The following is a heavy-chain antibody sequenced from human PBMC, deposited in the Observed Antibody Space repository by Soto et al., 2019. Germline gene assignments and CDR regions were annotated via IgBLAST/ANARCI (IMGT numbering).Heavy chain of an antibody. CDR1: GGSISSYY. J-gene: IGHJ4*02. CDR2: IYYSGST. D-gene: IGHD3-10*01. CDR3: ASLIPYGYFDY. Sequence: TSETLSLTCTVSGGSISSYYWSWIRQPPGKGLEWIGYIYYSGSTNYNPSLKSRVTISVDTSKNQFSLKLSSVTAADTAVYYCASLIPYGYFDYWGQGTLVTVSS. V-gene: IGHV4-59*08.